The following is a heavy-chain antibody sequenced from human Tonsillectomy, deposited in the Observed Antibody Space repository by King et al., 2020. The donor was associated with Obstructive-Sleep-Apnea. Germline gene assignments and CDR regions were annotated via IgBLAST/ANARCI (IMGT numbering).Heavy chain of an antibody. Sequence: QLVQSGGGLVQPGGSLRLSCAASGFTFSSYAMSWVRQAPGKGLEWVSAMSGSGGSTTYADSVKGRFTISRDNSKNTLYLQMNSLRAEDTAVYYCAKGGSMVRGVIRDFDYWGQGTLVTVSS. CDR1: GFTFSSYA. CDR3: AKGGSMVRGVIRDFDY. D-gene: IGHD3-10*01. J-gene: IGHJ4*02. V-gene: IGHV3-23*04. CDR2: MSGSGGST.